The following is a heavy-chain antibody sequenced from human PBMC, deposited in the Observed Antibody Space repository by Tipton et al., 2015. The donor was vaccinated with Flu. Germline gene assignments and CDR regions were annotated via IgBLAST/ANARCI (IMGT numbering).Heavy chain of an antibody. CDR2: IYHSGTT. CDR3: ARVSYVGIAAAFDFAFDI. CDR1: GYSISSGYY. J-gene: IGHJ3*02. Sequence: TLSLTCTVSGYSISSGYYWGWIRQPPGKGLEWIGSIYHSGTTYYNPSLKSRVTISVDTSKNQFSLKLSSVTAADTAVYYCARVSYVGIAAAFDFAFDIWGQGTMVTVSS. V-gene: IGHV4-38-2*02. D-gene: IGHD6-13*01.